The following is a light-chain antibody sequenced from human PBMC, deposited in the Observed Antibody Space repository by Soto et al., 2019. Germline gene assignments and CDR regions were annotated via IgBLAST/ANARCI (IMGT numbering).Light chain of an antibody. J-gene: IGKJ1*01. V-gene: IGKV1-5*01. CDR2: VAS. CDR1: QSISNW. CDR3: QQYNSYSRT. Sequence: DIQMTQSPSTLSASVGDRVTITCRASQSISNWLAWHQQKPGKAPNLLIYVASSLQSGVPSRFSGSGSGTEFTLTISSLQPDDFATYYCQQYNSYSRTFGQGTKVDIK.